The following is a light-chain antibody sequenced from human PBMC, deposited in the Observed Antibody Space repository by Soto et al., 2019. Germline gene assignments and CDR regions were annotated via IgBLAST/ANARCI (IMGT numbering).Light chain of an antibody. Sequence: DIQMTQSPSSLYASVGDRVTISCRASQSGSTYLSWDQNQPGKAHKLLIFGSSILHSGDPFSISGSGSGTDSTLTISSQQLEDFATNYCQQRYSTPPYTFDQGNKLEIK. J-gene: IGKJ2*01. V-gene: IGKV1-39*01. CDR3: QQRYSTPPYT. CDR2: GSS. CDR1: QSGSTY.